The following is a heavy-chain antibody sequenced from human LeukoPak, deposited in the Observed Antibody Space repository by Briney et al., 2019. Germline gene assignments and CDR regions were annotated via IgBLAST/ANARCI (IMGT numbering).Heavy chain of an antibody. CDR1: GFIFSSYL. J-gene: IGHJ5*02. CDR2: IKQDGSEK. CDR3: ARDGSYQERGWFDP. Sequence: PGGSLRLSCASSGFIFSSYLMSWVRQAPAKGLAGVANIKQDGSEKYYVDSVKGRFTISRDNAKNSLYLQMNSLRAEDTAVYYCARDGSYQERGWFDPWGQGTLVTVSS. V-gene: IGHV3-7*03. D-gene: IGHD1-26*01.